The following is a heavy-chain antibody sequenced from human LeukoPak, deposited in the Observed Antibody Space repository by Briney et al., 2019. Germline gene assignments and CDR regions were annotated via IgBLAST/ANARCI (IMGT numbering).Heavy chain of an antibody. CDR1: GGSISSYY. CDR3: ARHGGYYDSSGSHAFDI. D-gene: IGHD3-22*01. Sequence: SETLSLTCAVSGGSISSYYWSWIRQPPGKGLEWVAYIYYSGSTNYNPSLKSRVTISVDTSKNQFSLKLSSVTAADTAVYYCARHGGYYDSSGSHAFDIWGQGTMVTVSS. V-gene: IGHV4-59*08. CDR2: IYYSGST. J-gene: IGHJ3*02.